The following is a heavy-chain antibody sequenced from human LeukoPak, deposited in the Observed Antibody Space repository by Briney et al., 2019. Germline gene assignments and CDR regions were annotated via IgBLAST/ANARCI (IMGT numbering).Heavy chain of an antibody. CDR1: GGSISSYY. CDR2: IYYSGST. D-gene: IGHD4-23*01. V-gene: IGHV4-59*01. J-gene: IGHJ4*02. Sequence: PSETLSLTCTVSGGSISSYYWSWIRQPPGKGLEWIGYIYYSGSTNYNPSLKSRVTISVDTSKNQFSLKPSSVTAADTAVYYCARAQDYGGNFDYWGQGTLVTVSS. CDR3: ARAQDYGGNFDY.